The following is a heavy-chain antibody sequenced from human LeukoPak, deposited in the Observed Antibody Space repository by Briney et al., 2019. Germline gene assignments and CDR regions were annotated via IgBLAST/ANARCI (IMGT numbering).Heavy chain of an antibody. CDR1: GGSISSGSYY. CDR2: IYTSGST. CDR3: ARGTHLRLWSSLFDY. D-gene: IGHD4/OR15-4a*01. Sequence: SETLSLTCTVSGGSISSGSYYWSWIRQPAGKGLEWIGRIYTSGSTNYNPSLKSRVTISVDTSKNQFSLKLSSVTAADTAVYYCARGTHLRLWSSLFDYWGQGTLVTVSS. V-gene: IGHV4-61*02. J-gene: IGHJ4*02.